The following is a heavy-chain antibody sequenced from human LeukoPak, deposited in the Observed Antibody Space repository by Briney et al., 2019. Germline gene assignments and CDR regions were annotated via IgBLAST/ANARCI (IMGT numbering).Heavy chain of an antibody. D-gene: IGHD5-12*01. V-gene: IGHV3-23*01. CDR3: AKDTGNSGYDGLFDY. J-gene: IGHJ4*02. Sequence: GGSLRLSCAASGFTFSSYAMHWVRQAPGKGLEWVSGVSGTGGNTYYADSVKGRFTISRDNSKNTLYLQMNSLRAEDTAVHYCAKDTGNSGYDGLFDYWGQGTLVTVSS. CDR2: VSGTGGNT. CDR1: GFTFSSYA.